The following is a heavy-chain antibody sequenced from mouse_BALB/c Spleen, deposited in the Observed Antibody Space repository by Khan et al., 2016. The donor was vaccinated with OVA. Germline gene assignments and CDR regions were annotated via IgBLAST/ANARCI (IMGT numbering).Heavy chain of an antibody. CDR3: ARDRIDY. J-gene: IGHJ2*01. CDR1: GYTFTTYW. CDR2: INPTSDYT. Sequence: QVQLQQSGAELAKPGASVKMSCKASGYTFTTYWMHWVKQRPGQGLEWIGYINPTSDYTDYNEKFKDKATLSADKSSSTAYMQLSSLTSEDSAVYYCARDRIDYWGQGTTLTGSS. V-gene: IGHV1-7*01.